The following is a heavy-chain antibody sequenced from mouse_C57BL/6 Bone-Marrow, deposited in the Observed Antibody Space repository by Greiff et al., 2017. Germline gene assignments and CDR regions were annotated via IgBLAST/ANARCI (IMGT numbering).Heavy chain of an antibody. Sequence: EVKLVESGGGLVKPGGSLKLSCAASGFTFSSYAMSWVRQTPEKRLEWVANISDGGSYTYYPENVKGRFTISKDNTKNNLYLRMSHLKSEDTALYYCARDITTVVYFDVWGTGTTVTVSS. D-gene: IGHD1-1*01. CDR3: ARDITTVVYFDV. CDR1: GFTFSSYA. V-gene: IGHV5-4*01. J-gene: IGHJ1*03. CDR2: ISDGGSYT.